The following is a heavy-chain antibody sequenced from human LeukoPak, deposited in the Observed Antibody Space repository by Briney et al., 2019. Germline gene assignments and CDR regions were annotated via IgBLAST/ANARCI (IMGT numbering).Heavy chain of an antibody. D-gene: IGHD3-10*01. J-gene: IGHJ4*02. CDR3: AKIVMVRGVHFDY. V-gene: IGHV3-23*01. CDR2: ISGSGGST. Sequence: GGSLRLSCAASGFTFSSYAMSWVRQAPGKGLEWVSAISGSGGSTYYADSVKGRFTISRDNSENTLYLQMNSLRAEDTAVYYCAKIVMVRGVHFDYWGQGTLVTVSS. CDR1: GFTFSSYA.